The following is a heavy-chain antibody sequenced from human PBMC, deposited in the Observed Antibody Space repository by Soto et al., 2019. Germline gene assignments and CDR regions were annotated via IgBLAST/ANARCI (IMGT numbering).Heavy chain of an antibody. J-gene: IGHJ6*02. CDR2: ISSSSYI. CDR3: ARSFPAQLGHQAFYYYYGMDV. Sequence: AVGPLRLSCAASGFTFSSYSMNWVRQAPGKGLEWVSSISSSSYIYYADSVKGRFTISRDNAKNSLYLQMNSLRAEDTAVYYCARSFPAQLGHQAFYYYYGMDVWGQGTTVTVSS. CDR1: GFTFSSYS. V-gene: IGHV3-21*01. D-gene: IGHD6-6*01.